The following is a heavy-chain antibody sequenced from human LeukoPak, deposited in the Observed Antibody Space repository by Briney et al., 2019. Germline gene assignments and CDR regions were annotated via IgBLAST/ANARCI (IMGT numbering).Heavy chain of an antibody. CDR1: GAFISISAYY. CDR3: AMTHGVWTFDY. CDR2: INYSGST. Sequence: SETLSLTCTVSGAFISISAYYWGWIRQPPGKGLEWIATINYSGSTYYNPSLKSRVTISVDTSNNQFSLKLSSVTAADTAVYYCAMTHGVWTFDYWGQGTLVAVSP. D-gene: IGHD2-8*01. V-gene: IGHV4-39*01. J-gene: IGHJ4*02.